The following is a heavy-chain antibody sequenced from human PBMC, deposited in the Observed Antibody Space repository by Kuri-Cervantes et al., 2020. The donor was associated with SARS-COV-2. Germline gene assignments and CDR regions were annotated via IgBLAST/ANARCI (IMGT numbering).Heavy chain of an antibody. CDR1: GYTFTGYY. J-gene: IGHJ4*02. CDR3: GRDDDSGSLPDC. D-gene: IGHD1-26*01. Sequence: ASVKVSCKASGYTFTGYYMHWVRQAPGQGLEWVGWINPNSGGTNYAQKFQGWVTMTRDTSTSTVYKELGSLRSEDTAVYYCGRDDDSGSLPDCWGQGTLVTVSS. CDR2: INPNSGGT. V-gene: IGHV1-2*04.